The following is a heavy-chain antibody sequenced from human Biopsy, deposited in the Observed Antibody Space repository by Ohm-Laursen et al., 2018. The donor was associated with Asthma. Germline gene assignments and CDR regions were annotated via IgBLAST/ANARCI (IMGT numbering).Heavy chain of an antibody. D-gene: IGHD3-9*01. CDR1: GYNFISFA. CDR3: ARTYYDFLTGQVKDVFGV. V-gene: IGHV1-3*04. CDR2: ANTGNGDT. Sequence: SSVKVSCKASGYNFISFAIHWVRQAPGQRLEWMGWANTGNGDTKYSQKFQGRITITRDTSASTAYMELRSLRSEDTATYYCARTYYDFLTGQVKDVFGVWGQGTMVTVSS. J-gene: IGHJ3*01.